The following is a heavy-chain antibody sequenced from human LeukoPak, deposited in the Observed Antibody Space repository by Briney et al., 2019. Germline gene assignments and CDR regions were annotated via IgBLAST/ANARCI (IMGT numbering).Heavy chain of an antibody. CDR1: KFALSSYA. V-gene: IGHV3-23*01. D-gene: IGHD1-26*01. J-gene: IGHJ3*02. CDR3: GKNRYSGSLSPFDI. CDR2: ISGGGGNT. Sequence: GSLRLSCAASKFALSSYAMSWVRQAPGKGLEWVSAISGGGGNTYYADSAKGRFTISRDNSKNTLYLQMNSLRAEDTAVYYCGKNRYSGSLSPFDIWGQGTMVTVSS.